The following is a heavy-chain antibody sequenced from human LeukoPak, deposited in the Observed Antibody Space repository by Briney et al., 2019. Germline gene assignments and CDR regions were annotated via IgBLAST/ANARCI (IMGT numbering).Heavy chain of an antibody. V-gene: IGHV1-69*13. J-gene: IGHJ4*02. Sequence: SVKVSCKASGGTFSSYAISWVRQAPGQGLEWMGGIIPIFGTADYARKFQGRVTITADESTSTAYMELSSLRSEDTAVYYCASGYYYGSGSHRDLFFDYWGQGTLVTVSS. CDR2: IIPIFGTA. CDR1: GGTFSSYA. D-gene: IGHD3-10*01. CDR3: ASGYYYGSGSHRDLFFDY.